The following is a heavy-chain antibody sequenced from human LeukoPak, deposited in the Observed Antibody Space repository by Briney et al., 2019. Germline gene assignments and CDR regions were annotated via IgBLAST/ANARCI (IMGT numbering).Heavy chain of an antibody. Sequence: GGYLRLSCTASGFTFSSYAMHWVRQAPGKGLEWVAVISYDGSNKYYADSVKGRFTISRDNSKNTLYLQMNSLRAEDTAVYYCARDGGEYYDSSGYSLYFDYWGQGTLVTVSS. V-gene: IGHV3-30-3*01. D-gene: IGHD3-22*01. CDR3: ARDGGEYYDSSGYSLYFDY. J-gene: IGHJ4*02. CDR1: GFTFSSYA. CDR2: ISYDGSNK.